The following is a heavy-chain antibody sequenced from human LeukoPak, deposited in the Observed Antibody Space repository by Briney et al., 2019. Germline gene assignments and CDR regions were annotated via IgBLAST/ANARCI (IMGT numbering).Heavy chain of an antibody. CDR1: GGSISSSSYY. D-gene: IGHD1-20*01. V-gene: IGHV4-39*07. CDR3: ASGSRDNWNPSRFDY. J-gene: IGHJ4*02. Sequence: SETLSLACTVSGGSISSSSYYWGWIRQPPGKGLEWIGSIYCSGSTYYNPSLKSRVTISVDTSKNQFSLKLSSVTAADTAVYYCASGSRDNWNPSRFDYWGQGTLVTVSS. CDR2: IYCSGST.